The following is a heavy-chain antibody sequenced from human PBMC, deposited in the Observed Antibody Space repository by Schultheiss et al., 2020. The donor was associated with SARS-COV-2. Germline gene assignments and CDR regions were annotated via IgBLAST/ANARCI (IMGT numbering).Heavy chain of an antibody. CDR1: GFAFSSYA. CDR2: IGTGGDT. D-gene: IGHD6-19*01. J-gene: IGHJ4*02. V-gene: IGHV3/OR16-10*01. CDR3: ARGYSSDWSRIDY. Sequence: GGSLRLSCAASGFAFSSYALHWVRRAPGKGLEWVSAIGTGGDTYYADSVKGRFTISRDDSKNTLYLQMHSLRAEDTAVYYCARGYSSDWSRIDYWGQGTLVTVSS.